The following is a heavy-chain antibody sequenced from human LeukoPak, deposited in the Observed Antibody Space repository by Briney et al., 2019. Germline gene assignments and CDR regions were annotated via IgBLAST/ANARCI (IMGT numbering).Heavy chain of an antibody. J-gene: IGHJ4*02. CDR3: AREGNYDGKNY. V-gene: IGHV3-53*01. CDR1: GFTVSSNY. CDR2: IYSGGST. D-gene: IGHD1-7*01. Sequence: HAGGSLRLSCAASGFTVSSNYMSWVRQAPGKGLEWVSVIYSGGSTYYAESVKGRFTISRDNSKNTRYLQMNSLRAEDTAVYYCAREGNYDGKNYWGQGTLVTVSS.